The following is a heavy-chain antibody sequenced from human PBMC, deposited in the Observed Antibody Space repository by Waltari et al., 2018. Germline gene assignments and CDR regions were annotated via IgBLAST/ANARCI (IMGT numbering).Heavy chain of an antibody. CDR3: AREVGREQGGREYYFDY. Sequence: QVQLVQSGAEVKKPGSSVKVSCKASGGTFSSYAISWVRQAPGQGLEWMGGIIPIFGTANYAQKFQGRVTITTDESTSTAYMELSSLRSEDTAVYYCAREVGREQGGREYYFDYWGQGTLVTVSS. CDR1: GGTFSSYA. D-gene: IGHD3-10*01. V-gene: IGHV1-69*05. CDR2: IIPIFGTA. J-gene: IGHJ4*02.